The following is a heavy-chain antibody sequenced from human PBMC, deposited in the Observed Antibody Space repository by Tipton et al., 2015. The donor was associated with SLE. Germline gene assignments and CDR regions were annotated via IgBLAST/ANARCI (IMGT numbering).Heavy chain of an antibody. D-gene: IGHD2-2*01. V-gene: IGHV4-59*08. J-gene: IGHJ5*02. Sequence: LRLSCTVSGGSISSYYWSWIRQPPGKGLEWIGYIYYSGSTNYNPSLKSRVTISVDTSKNQFSLKLSSVTAADTAVYYCARPYCSSTSCSGRFDPWGQGTLVTVSS. CDR1: GGSISSYY. CDR3: ARPYCSSTSCSGRFDP. CDR2: IYYSGST.